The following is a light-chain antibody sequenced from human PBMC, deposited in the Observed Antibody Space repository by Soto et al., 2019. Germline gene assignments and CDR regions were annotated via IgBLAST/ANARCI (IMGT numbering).Light chain of an antibody. V-gene: IGLV2-8*01. Sequence: QSVLTQPPSASGSPGQSVTISCTGTSSDVGGYNYVSWYQQHPGKAPKLMIYDVSKRPSGVPDRFSGSKSGNTASLTVSGLQAEDEADYYCSSYAGSKGVVFGGGTKVTVL. CDR2: DVS. CDR3: SSYAGSKGVV. J-gene: IGLJ2*01. CDR1: SSDVGGYNY.